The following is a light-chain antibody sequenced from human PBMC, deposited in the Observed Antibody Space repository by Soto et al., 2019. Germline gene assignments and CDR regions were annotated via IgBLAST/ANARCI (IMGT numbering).Light chain of an antibody. J-gene: IGKJ2*01. CDR2: GAS. CDR1: QSLSSSF. CDR3: LQYASPLYT. Sequence: VLTQSPGTLSLSPGERATLSCRASQSLSSSFLAWYQKKPGLAPRLLLYGASNRATGIPDRFSGSGSGTDFTLSISRLEPEDFSVYFCLQYASPLYTFGQGTKLDIK. V-gene: IGKV3-20*01.